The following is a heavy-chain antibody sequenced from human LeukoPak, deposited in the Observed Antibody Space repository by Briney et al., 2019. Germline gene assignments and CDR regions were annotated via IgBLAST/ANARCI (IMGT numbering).Heavy chain of an antibody. CDR3: ARNARVGYSFGPNDY. CDR1: GFTFSSYA. Sequence: GGSLRLSCAASGFTFSSYAMHWVRQAPGKGLEWVAVISYDGSNKYYADSVKGRFTISRDNAKNTLYLQMNSLRTEDTAVYYCARNARVGYSFGPNDYWGQGILVTVSS. CDR2: ISYDGSNK. V-gene: IGHV3-30*04. J-gene: IGHJ4*02. D-gene: IGHD5-18*01.